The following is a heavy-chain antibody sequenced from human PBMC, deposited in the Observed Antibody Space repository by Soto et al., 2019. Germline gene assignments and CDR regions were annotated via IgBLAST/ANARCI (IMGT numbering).Heavy chain of an antibody. V-gene: IGHV3-48*02. CDR1: GFTFSSNS. D-gene: IGHD2-2*01. Sequence: GSLRLSCADSGFTFSSNSMNWVRQAPGKGLEWVSYISSSSSSIYYADSVKGRFTISRDNAKSSLYLQMNRLRDEDSAAYYCATTSWDYRFDYWGQGTLVTVSS. CDR2: ISSSSSSI. CDR3: ATTSWDYRFDY. J-gene: IGHJ4*02.